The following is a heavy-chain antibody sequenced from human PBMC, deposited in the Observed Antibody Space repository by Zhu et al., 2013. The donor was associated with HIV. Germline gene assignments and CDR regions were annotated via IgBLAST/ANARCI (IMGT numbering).Heavy chain of an antibody. J-gene: IGHJ6*02. CDR2: ISAYNGNT. D-gene: IGHD2-15*01. Sequence: QVQLVQSGAEVKKPGASVKVSCKASGYTFTSYGISWVRQAPGQGLEWMGWISAYNGNTNYAQKLQGRVTMTTDTSTSTAYMELRSLRSDDTAVYYCARGGDIVVVVAGTRLNYYYGMDVVGPRDHGHRLL. CDR1: GYTFTSYG. V-gene: IGHV1-18*01. CDR3: ARGGDIVVVVAGTRLNYYYGMDV.